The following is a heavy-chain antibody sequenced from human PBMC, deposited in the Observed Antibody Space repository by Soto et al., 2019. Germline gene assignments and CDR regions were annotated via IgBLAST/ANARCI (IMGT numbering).Heavy chain of an antibody. CDR3: AKASWGTTVVTPTYWYFDL. J-gene: IGHJ2*01. CDR2: ISGSGGST. CDR1: GFTFSSYA. D-gene: IGHD4-17*01. V-gene: IGHV3-23*01. Sequence: GGSLRLSCTASGFTFSSYAMSWVRQAPGKGLEWVSAISGSGGSTYYADSVKGRFTISRDNSKNTLYLQMNSLRAEDTAVYYCAKASWGTTVVTPTYWYFDLWGRGTLVTVSS.